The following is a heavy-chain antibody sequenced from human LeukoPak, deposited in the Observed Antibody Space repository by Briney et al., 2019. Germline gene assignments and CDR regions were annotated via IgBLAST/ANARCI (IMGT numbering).Heavy chain of an antibody. D-gene: IGHD3-9*01. CDR2: ISGSGGST. Sequence: GGSLRLSCAASGFTFSSYAMSWVRQAPGKGLEWVSAISGSGGSTYYADSVKGRFTISRDNSKNTLHLQMNSLRAEDTAVYYCAKDHPQYYDILTGYDLAPLWGQGTLVTVSS. CDR1: GFTFSSYA. V-gene: IGHV3-23*01. CDR3: AKDHPQYYDILTGYDLAPL. J-gene: IGHJ4*02.